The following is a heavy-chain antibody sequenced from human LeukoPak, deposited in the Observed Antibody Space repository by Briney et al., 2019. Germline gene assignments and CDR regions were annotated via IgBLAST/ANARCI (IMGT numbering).Heavy chain of an antibody. CDR3: ARIQLWPSIPLDY. CDR2: ISSSSSTI. CDR1: GFTFSSYS. J-gene: IGHJ4*02. Sequence: PGGSLRLSCAASGFTFSSYSMNWVRQAPGKGLEWVSYISSSSSTIYYADSVKGRFTISRDNAKNSLYLQMNSLRAEDTAVYYCARIQLWPSIPLDYWGQGTLVTVSS. V-gene: IGHV3-48*01. D-gene: IGHD5-18*01.